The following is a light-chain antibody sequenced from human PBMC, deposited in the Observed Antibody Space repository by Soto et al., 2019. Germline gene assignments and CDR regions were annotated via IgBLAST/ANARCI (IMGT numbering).Light chain of an antibody. CDR3: QQYNNWPQT. J-gene: IGKJ1*01. CDR1: QSVSSN. CDR2: GAS. V-gene: IGKV3-15*01. Sequence: EIVMTQSPATLSVSPGERATLSCRASQSVSSNLAWYQQKPGQAPRLLIYGASTRATGIPARFRGSGSGTEFTLTIRSLQSEDFAVYYCQQYNNWPQTFGQGTKVEI.